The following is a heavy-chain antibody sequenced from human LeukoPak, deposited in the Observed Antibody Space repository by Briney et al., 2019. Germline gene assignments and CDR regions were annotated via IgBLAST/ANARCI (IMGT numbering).Heavy chain of an antibody. J-gene: IGHJ4*02. CDR2: ISSSSSTI. D-gene: IGHD5-24*01. CDR1: GFTVSSNY. CDR3: ARDSQMATKKLDY. Sequence: GGSLRLSCAASGFTVSSNYMNWVRQAPGKGLEWVSYISSSSSTIYYADSVKGRFTISRDNAKNSLYLQMNSLRAEDTAVYYCARDSQMATKKLDYWGQGTLVTVSS. V-gene: IGHV3-48*01.